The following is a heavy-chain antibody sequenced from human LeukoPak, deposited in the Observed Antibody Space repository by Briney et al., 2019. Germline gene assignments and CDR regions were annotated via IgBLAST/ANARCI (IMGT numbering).Heavy chain of an antibody. CDR3: ARDQCSSTSCYNEFDY. Sequence: GGSLRLSCAASGFTFSSYSMNWVRQAPGKGLEWVSSISSSSSYIYYADSVEGRFTISRDNAKNSLYLQMNSLRAEDTAVYYCARDQCSSTSCYNEFDYWGQGTLVTVSS. CDR2: ISSSSSYI. V-gene: IGHV3-21*01. D-gene: IGHD2-2*01. J-gene: IGHJ4*02. CDR1: GFTFSSYS.